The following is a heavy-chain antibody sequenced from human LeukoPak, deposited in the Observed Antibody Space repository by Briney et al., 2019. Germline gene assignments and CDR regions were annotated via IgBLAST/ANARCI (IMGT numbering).Heavy chain of an antibody. CDR1: GFTFSIYA. Sequence: QPGGSLRLSCAASGFTFSIYAMHWVRQAPGKGLEHVSTITTNGGNAYYADSVKGRFTISRDNSKDTLFLQLGRLRAEDIGVYYCAKPLTSYSSGFSDAFDAWGHGTMVTVSS. CDR3: AKPLTSYSSGFSDAFDA. CDR2: ITTNGGNA. J-gene: IGHJ3*01. V-gene: IGHV3-64*02. D-gene: IGHD5-18*01.